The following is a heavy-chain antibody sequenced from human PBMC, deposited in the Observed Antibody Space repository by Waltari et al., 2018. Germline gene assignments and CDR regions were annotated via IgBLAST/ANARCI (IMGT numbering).Heavy chain of an antibody. Sequence: QVQLVQSGAEVKKPGSSVKVSCKASGGTFSSYAISWVRQAPGQGPGWMGGINHFFGKAKHAHKFPGRVKITRDQTHDTAYLGLSSPGSGEKAVFYRAGVGFGEPYDYWGQGTLVTVSS. CDR3: AGVGFGEPYDY. CDR1: GGTFSSYA. V-gene: IGHV1-69*06. D-gene: IGHD3-16*01. J-gene: IGHJ4*02. CDR2: INHFFGKA.